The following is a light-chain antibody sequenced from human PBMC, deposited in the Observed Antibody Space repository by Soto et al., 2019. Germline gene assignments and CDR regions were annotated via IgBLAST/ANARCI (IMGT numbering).Light chain of an antibody. Sequence: QSALTQPRSVSGSPGQSVTISCTGTSSDVGGYNYVSWYQQHPGKAPKVMISDVSERPSGVPDRFSGSKSGNTASLTISGLQAEDEADYYCGSYAGGPRYVFGTGTEVAVL. CDR2: DVS. CDR1: SSDVGGYNY. V-gene: IGLV2-11*01. CDR3: GSYAGGPRYV. J-gene: IGLJ1*01.